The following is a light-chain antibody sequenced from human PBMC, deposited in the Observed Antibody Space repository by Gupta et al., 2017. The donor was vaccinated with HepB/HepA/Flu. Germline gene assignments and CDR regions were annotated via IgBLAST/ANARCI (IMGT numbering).Light chain of an antibody. Sequence: DTQMTQSPSTLSASVGDRVTITCRASQTISTWLAWYQQRPGIAPKLLIYKASSLESGVPSRFSGSGSGTEFTLTSSSLQPDDFATYYCQQDDIAWTFGQGTKVEVK. J-gene: IGKJ1*01. CDR1: QTISTW. CDR2: KAS. CDR3: QQDDIAWT. V-gene: IGKV1-5*03.